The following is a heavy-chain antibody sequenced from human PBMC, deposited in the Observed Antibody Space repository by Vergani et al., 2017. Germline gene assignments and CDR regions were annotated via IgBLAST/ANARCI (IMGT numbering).Heavy chain of an antibody. D-gene: IGHD1-26*01. J-gene: IGHJ5*02. CDR3: AREDGLGATYGAGWFDP. CDR2: IYYSGST. V-gene: IGHV4-59*01. Sequence: QVQLQESGPGLVKPSETLSLTCTVSGGSISSYYWSWIRQPPGKGLEWIGYIYYSGSTNYNPSLKSRVTISVDTSKNQFSLKLSSVTAADTAVYYCAREDGLGATYGAGWFDPWGQGTLVTVSS. CDR1: GGSISSYY.